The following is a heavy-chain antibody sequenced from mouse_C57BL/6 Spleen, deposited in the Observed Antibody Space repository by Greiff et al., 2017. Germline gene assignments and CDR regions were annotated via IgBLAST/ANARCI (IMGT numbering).Heavy chain of an antibody. V-gene: IGHV5-4*01. D-gene: IGHD2-4*01. CDR1: GFTFSSYA. CDR2: ISDGGSYT. Sequence: VESGGGLVKPGGSLKLSCAASGFTFSSYAMSWVRQTPEKRLEWVATISDGGSYTYYPDNVKGRFTISRDNAKNNLYLQMSHLKSEDTAMYYCAREVYYDYDGGAYWGQGTLVTVSA. J-gene: IGHJ3*01. CDR3: AREVYYDYDGGAY.